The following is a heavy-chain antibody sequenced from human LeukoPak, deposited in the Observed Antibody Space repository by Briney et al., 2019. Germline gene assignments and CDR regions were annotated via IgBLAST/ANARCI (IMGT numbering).Heavy chain of an antibody. D-gene: IGHD4-17*01. V-gene: IGHV3-21*01. J-gene: IGHJ4*02. CDR3: ASDPPGDYGLGF. Sequence: GGSLRLSCAASGFIFSDYSMNWVRQAPGKGLEWVSSISSGSTYIYYADSVKGRFTISRDNSNNTLYLQMNRLRVKDTAVYYCASDPPGDYGLGFWGQGTLVTVSS. CDR1: GFIFSDYS. CDR2: ISSGSTYI.